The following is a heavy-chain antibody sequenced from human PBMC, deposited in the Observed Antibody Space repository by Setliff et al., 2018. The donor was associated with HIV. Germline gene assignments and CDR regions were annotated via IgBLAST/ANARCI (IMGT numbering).Heavy chain of an antibody. Sequence: GASVKVSCKASGYTFTGYYIHWVRQTPGHGLEWMGWIHPKTGGTDYAQKFQGRVTMTRDTSISTVYMDLNRLTSDDTAVYYCALANIVSTARWNHWGRGTLVTVSS. D-gene: IGHD1-1*01. CDR2: IHPKTGGT. CDR3: ALANIVSTARWNH. J-gene: IGHJ4*02. CDR1: GYTFTGYY. V-gene: IGHV1-2*02.